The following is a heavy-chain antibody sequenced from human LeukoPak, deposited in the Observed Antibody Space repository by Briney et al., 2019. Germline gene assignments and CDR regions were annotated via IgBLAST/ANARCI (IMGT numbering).Heavy chain of an antibody. V-gene: IGHV4-4*02. CDR2: IYHSGST. CDR1: GGSISSSNW. D-gene: IGHD6-13*01. Sequence: PSETLSLTCAVSGGSISSSNWWSWVRQPPGKGLEWIGEIYHSGSTNYNPSLKSRVTISVDKSKNQFSLKLGSVTAADTAVYYCARGGFYRSSWTGWFDPWGQGTLVTVSS. CDR3: ARGGFYRSSWTGWFDP. J-gene: IGHJ5*02.